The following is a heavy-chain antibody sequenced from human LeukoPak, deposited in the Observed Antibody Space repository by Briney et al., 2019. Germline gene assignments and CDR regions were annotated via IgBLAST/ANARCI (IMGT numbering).Heavy chain of an antibody. J-gene: IGHJ1*01. CDR3: ARSLGGYCTNGVCYTGYFQH. CDR1: GYTFTGYY. CDR2: INPNSGGT. V-gene: IGHV1-2*04. D-gene: IGHD2-8*01. Sequence: GVSVKVSCKASGYTFTGYYMHWVRQAPGQGLEWMGWINPNSGGTNYAQKFQGWVTMTRDTSISTAYMELSRLRSDDTAVYYCARSLGGYCTNGVCYTGYFQHWGQGTLVTVSS.